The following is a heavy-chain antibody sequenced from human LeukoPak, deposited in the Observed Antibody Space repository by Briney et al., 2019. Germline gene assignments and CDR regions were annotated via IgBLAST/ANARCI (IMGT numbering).Heavy chain of an antibody. J-gene: IGHJ4*02. CDR1: GGSISSGNYY. V-gene: IGHV4-30-4*08. D-gene: IGHD6-19*01. CDR2: IYYSGST. Sequence: SQTLSLTCTVSGGSISSGNYYWSWIRQPPGKGLEWIGYIYYSGSTYYNPSLNSRVTISVDTSKNQSSLKLSSVTAADTAVYYCARVRQWLVDYWGQGTLVTVSS. CDR3: ARVRQWLVDY.